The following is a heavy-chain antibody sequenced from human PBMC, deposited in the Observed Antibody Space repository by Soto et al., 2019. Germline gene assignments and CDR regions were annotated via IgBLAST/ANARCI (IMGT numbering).Heavy chain of an antibody. D-gene: IGHD3-3*01. V-gene: IGHV4-34*01. CDR3: ARDLYPRFLEWPHGMDV. Sequence: PSETLSLTCAVYGGSFSGYYWSWIRQPPGKGLEWIGEINHSGSTNYNPSLKSRVTISVDTSKNQFSLKLSSVTAEDTAVYYCARDLYPRFLEWPHGMDVWGQGTTVTVSS. J-gene: IGHJ6*02. CDR2: INHSGST. CDR1: GGSFSGYY.